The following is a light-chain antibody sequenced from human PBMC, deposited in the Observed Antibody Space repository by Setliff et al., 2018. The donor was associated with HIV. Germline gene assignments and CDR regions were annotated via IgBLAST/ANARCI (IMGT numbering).Light chain of an antibody. Sequence: QSVLTQPPSVSGAPGQRVTISCTGTGSNIGTGFDVYWYQQLPGRAPKLLIYGNTNRPSGVPDRFSGSKSDTSASLAITGLQAEDEADYYCQSYDSSLSGFVIFGGGTK. CDR1: GSNIGTGFD. J-gene: IGLJ2*01. CDR3: QSYDSSLSGFVI. V-gene: IGLV1-40*01. CDR2: GNT.